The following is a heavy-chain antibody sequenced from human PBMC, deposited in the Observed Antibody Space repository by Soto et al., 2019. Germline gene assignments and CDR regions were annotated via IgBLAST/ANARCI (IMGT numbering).Heavy chain of an antibody. D-gene: IGHD1-26*01. CDR3: AMEATKINNFGY. Sequence: PGGSLRRSCTASGFTFSNYEMNWVRQAPGKWLEWVSYISSVGSTTYCADSVKGRFNISRDNAKKSLYLQMNSLRAEDTAVYYYAMEATKINNFGYWGQGTMVTVSS. V-gene: IGHV3-48*03. J-gene: IGHJ4*02. CDR1: GFTFSNYE. CDR2: ISSVGSTT.